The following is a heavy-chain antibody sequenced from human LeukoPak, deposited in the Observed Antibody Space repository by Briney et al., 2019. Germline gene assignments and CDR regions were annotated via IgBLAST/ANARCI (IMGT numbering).Heavy chain of an antibody. J-gene: IGHJ4*02. CDR3: ARVGGRGSPVSY. CDR1: GFTFSSYW. D-gene: IGHD3-16*01. V-gene: IGHV3-74*01. Sequence: QPGGSLRLSCAASGFTFSSYWMHWVRQAPGKGLVWVSRINSDGSSTSYADSVKGRFTISRDNAKNTLYLQTNSLRAEDTAVYYCARVGGRGSPVSYWGQGTLVTVSS. CDR2: INSDGSST.